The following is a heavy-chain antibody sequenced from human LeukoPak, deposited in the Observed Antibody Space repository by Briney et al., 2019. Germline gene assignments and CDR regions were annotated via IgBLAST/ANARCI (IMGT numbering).Heavy chain of an antibody. D-gene: IGHD1-26*01. CDR3: ASRVGATKGGYCFDY. J-gene: IGHJ4*02. Sequence: SETLSLTCAVYGGSFSGYYWSWIRQPPGKGLEWIGEINHSGSTNYNPSLKSRVTISVDTSKNQFSLKLSSVTAADTAVYYCASRVGATKGGYCFDYWGQGTLVTDSS. V-gene: IGHV4-34*01. CDR2: INHSGST. CDR1: GGSFSGYY.